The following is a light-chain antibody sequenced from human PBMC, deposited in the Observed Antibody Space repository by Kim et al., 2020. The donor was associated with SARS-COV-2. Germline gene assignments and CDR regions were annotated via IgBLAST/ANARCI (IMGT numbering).Light chain of an antibody. CDR1: QSVSSN. CDR2: GAS. Sequence: EIVVTQSPAILSVSPGERATLSCRASQSVSSNLAWYQQKPGQAPRLLIYGASTRATGIPVRFSGSGSGTEFTLTISSLQSEDFAVYYCQQYNNLPPLTFGGGTNLEI. CDR3: QQYNNLPPLT. J-gene: IGKJ4*01. V-gene: IGKV3-15*01.